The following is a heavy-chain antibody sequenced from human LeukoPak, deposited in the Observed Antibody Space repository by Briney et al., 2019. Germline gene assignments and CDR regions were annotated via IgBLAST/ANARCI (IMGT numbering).Heavy chain of an antibody. V-gene: IGHV3-20*01. CDR3: ARALYGDYYFYGLDV. D-gene: IGHD4-17*01. Sequence: GGSLRLSCAASGFIFNDYAISWVRQPPGKGLEWVSGIHWSGTSRGYADSVKGRLTISRDNAKTSLSLDMNSLRAEDTALYHCARALYGDYYFYGLDVWGQGTTVTVSS. J-gene: IGHJ6*02. CDR1: GFIFNDYA. CDR2: IHWSGTSR.